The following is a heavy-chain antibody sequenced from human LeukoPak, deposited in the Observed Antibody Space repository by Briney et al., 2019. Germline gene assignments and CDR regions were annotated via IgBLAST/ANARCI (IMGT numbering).Heavy chain of an antibody. D-gene: IGHD3-10*01. CDR1: GGSISSGGYY. Sequence: NSSQTLSLTCTVSGGSISSGGYYWSWIRQHPGKGLEWIGYIYYSGSTYYNPSLKSRVTISVDTSKNQFSLKLSSVTAADTAVYYCARHRVSGGLLWFGELFPYFDYWGQGTLVTVSS. V-gene: IGHV4-31*03. J-gene: IGHJ4*02. CDR3: ARHRVSGGLLWFGELFPYFDY. CDR2: IYYSGST.